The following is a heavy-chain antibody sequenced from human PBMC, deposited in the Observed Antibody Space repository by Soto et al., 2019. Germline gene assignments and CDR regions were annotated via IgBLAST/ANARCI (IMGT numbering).Heavy chain of an antibody. Sequence: ASSKLSCNASGYSITACYMHWLRQAPGQAFEWMGIINPGDHSTRYSHSFQGRVAMTSDTSTSTVYLELSSLRSEDTALYYCARSYVQSRPIDYWGQGTLVTSP. V-gene: IGHV1-46*01. CDR3: ARSYVQSRPIDY. D-gene: IGHD3-10*02. CDR2: INPGDHST. J-gene: IGHJ4*02. CDR1: GYSITACY.